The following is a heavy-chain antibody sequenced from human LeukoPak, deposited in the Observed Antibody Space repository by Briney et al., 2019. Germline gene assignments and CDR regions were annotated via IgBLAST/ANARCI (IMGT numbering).Heavy chain of an antibody. V-gene: IGHV3-30*02. CDR3: AKDLSVVAAAVDY. D-gene: IGHD2-15*01. Sequence: GGSLRLSCAASGFTFSSYGMHWVRQAPGKGLEWVAFIRYDGSNKYYADSVKGRFTISRDNSKNTLYLQMNSLGAEDTAVYYCAKDLSVVAAAVDYWGQGTLVTVSS. CDR1: GFTFSSYG. J-gene: IGHJ4*02. CDR2: IRYDGSNK.